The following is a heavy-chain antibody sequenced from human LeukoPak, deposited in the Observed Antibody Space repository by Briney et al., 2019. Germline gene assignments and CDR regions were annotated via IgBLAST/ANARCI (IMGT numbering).Heavy chain of an antibody. Sequence: GESLKISCQASGYSFTTYWIAWVRQLPGKGLEWMGRVYPGDSDITYSPAFQGQVTVSADRSTSTAYLQLNSLKASDTAMYYCARQRDYGDDIYSRYFDYWGQGVLVTVSS. CDR2: VYPGDSDI. J-gene: IGHJ4*02. V-gene: IGHV5-51*01. CDR1: GYSFTTYW. CDR3: ARQRDYGDDIYSRYFDY. D-gene: IGHD4-17*01.